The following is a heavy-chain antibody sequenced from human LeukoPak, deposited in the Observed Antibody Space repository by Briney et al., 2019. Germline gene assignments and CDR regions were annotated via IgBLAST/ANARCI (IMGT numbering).Heavy chain of an antibody. CDR2: ISTYNGNT. Sequence: ASVKVSCRASDYTFTSYGISWVRQAPGQGLEWMGWISTYNGNTHYAQTLQDRVTMTTDTSTSTAYMELRSLRSDDTAVYYCAREGDGWTFDIWGQGTMVTVSS. V-gene: IGHV1-18*01. CDR3: AREGDGWTFDI. D-gene: IGHD2-2*03. J-gene: IGHJ3*02. CDR1: DYTFTSYG.